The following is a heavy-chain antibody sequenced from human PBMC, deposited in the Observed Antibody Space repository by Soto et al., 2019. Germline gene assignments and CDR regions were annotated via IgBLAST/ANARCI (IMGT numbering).Heavy chain of an antibody. Sequence: EVQLLESGGGLVQPGGSLRLSCAASGFFFSSYAMSWVRQAPGKGLEWVSGIGGSGGYKSYADSVKGRFTISRDNSKNTLYLQMESLGAEDTAVYYCAKVAAMVSSTCNYFAYWGQGTLFAFSS. CDR2: IGGSGGYK. CDR3: AKVAAMVSSTCNYFAY. J-gene: IGHJ4*02. CDR1: GFFFSSYA. D-gene: IGHD6-13*01. V-gene: IGHV3-23*01.